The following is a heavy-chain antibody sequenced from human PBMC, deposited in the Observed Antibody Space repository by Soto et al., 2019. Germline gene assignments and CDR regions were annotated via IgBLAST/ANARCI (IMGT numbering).Heavy chain of an antibody. CDR2: ISAYNGQT. J-gene: IGHJ6*02. CDR1: AYSYTSYG. Sequence: QVQLVQSGPEVKKPGASVNVSCKASAYSYTSYGISWVRQAPGQGLEWMGWISAYNGQTNYTQKFRGRVTFTTDASTCTAFMQLRSLRSDDTAMYYCARDGRKELWAEGLNAMDVWGQGTTVTV. CDR3: ARDGRKELWAEGLNAMDV. D-gene: IGHD3-16*01. V-gene: IGHV1-18*01.